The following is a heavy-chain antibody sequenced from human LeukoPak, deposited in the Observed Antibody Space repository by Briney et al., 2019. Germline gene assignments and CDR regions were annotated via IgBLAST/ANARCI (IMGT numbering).Heavy chain of an antibody. CDR1: GGSFSGYY. J-gene: IGHJ4*02. Sequence: SETLSLTCAVYGGSFSGYYWSWIRQPPGKGLEWIGEINHSGSTNYNPSLKGRVTISVDTSKNQFSLKLSSVTAADTAVYYCARVNYDFWSGYYVGHYFDYWGQGTLVTVSS. D-gene: IGHD3-3*01. V-gene: IGHV4-34*01. CDR3: ARVNYDFWSGYYVGHYFDY. CDR2: INHSGST.